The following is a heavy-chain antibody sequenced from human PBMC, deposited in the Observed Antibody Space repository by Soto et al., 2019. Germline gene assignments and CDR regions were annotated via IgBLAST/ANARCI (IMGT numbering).Heavy chain of an antibody. Sequence: ASVKVSCKASGYTFTSYAMHWVRQAPGQRLEWMGWINAGNGNTKYSQKFQGRVTITRDTSASTAYMELSSLRSEDTAAYYCARDSSGYYPYFDYWGQGTLVTVSS. V-gene: IGHV1-3*01. J-gene: IGHJ4*02. CDR2: INAGNGNT. D-gene: IGHD3-22*01. CDR1: GYTFTSYA. CDR3: ARDSSGYYPYFDY.